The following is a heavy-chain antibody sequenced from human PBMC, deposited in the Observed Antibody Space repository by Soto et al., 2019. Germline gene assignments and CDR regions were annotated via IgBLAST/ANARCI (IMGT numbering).Heavy chain of an antibody. V-gene: IGHV1-46*01. CDR1: GYTFISYY. D-gene: IGHD6-13*01. CDR3: ARDLAAGDY. J-gene: IGHJ4*02. Sequence: XVXVSCKASGYTFISYYIHWVRQAPGQGIQCMXIFNPXSGSTNSAQKXXGRVTLTXXTSTTTVYMELSSLRFDHTAVYYCARDLAAGDYCGQGTLVTVSS. CDR2: FNPXSGST.